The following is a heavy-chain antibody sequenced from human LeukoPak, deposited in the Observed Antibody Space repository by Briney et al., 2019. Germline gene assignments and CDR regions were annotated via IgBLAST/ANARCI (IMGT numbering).Heavy chain of an antibody. CDR3: REAGYCASVCLKSNWFDP. V-gene: IGHV3-23*01. CDR1: GFPFSSHA. CDR2: ISNGKT. J-gene: IGHJ5*02. Sequence: GGSLRLSCAASGFPFSSHAMGWVRQPPGKGLEWVSAISNGKTYYADSVRGRFTISRDDSKNTVYLQMNSLRDEDTALYCVREAGYCASVCLKSNWFDPWGQGTLVTVSS. D-gene: IGHD2-21*02.